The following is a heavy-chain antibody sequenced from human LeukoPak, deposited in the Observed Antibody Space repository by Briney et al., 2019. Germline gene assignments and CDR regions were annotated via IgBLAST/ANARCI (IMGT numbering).Heavy chain of an antibody. J-gene: IGHJ4*02. V-gene: IGHV3-23*01. CDR3: AKTVVAARTYYFDY. CDR1: GFTFSSYA. CDR2: ISGSGGST. Sequence: GGSLRLSCVVSGFTFSSYAMSWVRQAPGKGLEWVSAISGSGGSTYYADSVKGRFTISRDNSKNTLYLQMNSLRAEDTAVYYCAKTVVAARTYYFDYWGQGTLVTVSS. D-gene: IGHD2-15*01.